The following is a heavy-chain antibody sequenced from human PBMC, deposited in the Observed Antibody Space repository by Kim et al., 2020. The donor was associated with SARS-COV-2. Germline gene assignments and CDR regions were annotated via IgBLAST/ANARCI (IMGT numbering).Heavy chain of an antibody. CDR1: GGSISSGNYY. CDR2: IYRIGTA. D-gene: IGHD1-26*01. CDR3: ARDLATSNDALDV. Sequence: SETLSLTCSVSGGSISSGNYYWTWIRQRPGKGLEWLGYIYRIGTAYYNPSLKSRTSISMDTSKNQFSLRLSSVTAADTAVYFCARDLATSNDALDVWGQGTIVTVSP. J-gene: IGHJ3*01. V-gene: IGHV4-31*03.